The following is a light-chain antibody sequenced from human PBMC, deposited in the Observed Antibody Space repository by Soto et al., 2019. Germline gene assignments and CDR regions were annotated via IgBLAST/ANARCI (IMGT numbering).Light chain of an antibody. J-gene: IGLJ7*01. V-gene: IGLV1-44*01. CDR2: SDT. CDR3: AAWDDSLNGLV. CDR1: NSNIGKNS. Sequence: QLVLSQDSSVSGTPGQRVAMTCSGGNSNIGKNSVNWYRQVTGTAPQLLIYSDTLRSFGIPDRFSASKSDTSASLAIGGLQSDDEALYFCAAWDDSLNGLVFGGGTQLTVL.